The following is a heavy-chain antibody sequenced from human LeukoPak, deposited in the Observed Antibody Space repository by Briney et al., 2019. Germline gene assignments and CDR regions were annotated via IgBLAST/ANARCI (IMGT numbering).Heavy chain of an antibody. Sequence: GGSLRLSCAASGFTFSSYWMSWVRQAPGKGLEWVANIKQDGSEKYFVDSVKGRFTISRDNAKNSLYLQMNSLRAEDTAVYHCASGLRTFDYWGQGTQVTVSS. V-gene: IGHV3-7*01. D-gene: IGHD5-12*01. CDR3: ASGLRTFDY. CDR1: GFTFSSYW. J-gene: IGHJ4*02. CDR2: IKQDGSEK.